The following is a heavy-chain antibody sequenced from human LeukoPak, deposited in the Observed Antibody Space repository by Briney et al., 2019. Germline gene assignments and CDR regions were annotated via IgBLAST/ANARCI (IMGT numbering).Heavy chain of an antibody. V-gene: IGHV1-8*01. J-gene: IGHJ5*02. Sequence: ASVKVSCKASGYTFTSHDINWVRQATGQGLEWMGWMNPDSDNTAYAQKFQGRVTMSGNTSISTVYMDLSSLRSEDTAVYYCARDAAPSYSRATWFDPWGQGTLVTVSS. D-gene: IGHD1-26*01. CDR1: GYTFTSHD. CDR2: MNPDSDNT. CDR3: ARDAAPSYSRATWFDP.